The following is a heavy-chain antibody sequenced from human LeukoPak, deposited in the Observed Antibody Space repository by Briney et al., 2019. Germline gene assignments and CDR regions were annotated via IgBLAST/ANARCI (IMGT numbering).Heavy chain of an antibody. CDR1: GYTFISYS. D-gene: IGHD1-7*01. CDR3: ARDHSNWNYAPDF. V-gene: IGHV1-18*01. J-gene: IGHJ4*02. Sequence: VASVKVSCKASGYTFISYSMNWVRQAPGQGLQWLGWISASNGNTNYAQKFRDRVTMSTDTSTGTAYLDVRSLTSDDTAVYYCARDHSNWNYAPDFWGQGTLVIVSS. CDR2: ISASNGNT.